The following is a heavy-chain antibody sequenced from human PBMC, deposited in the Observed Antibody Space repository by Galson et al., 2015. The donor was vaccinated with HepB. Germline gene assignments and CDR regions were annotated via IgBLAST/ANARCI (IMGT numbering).Heavy chain of an antibody. CDR1: GGIFSNYA. CDR3: GRDPTYCSGDCYSFGFYKYLLDV. CDR2: IVPQYNAA. J-gene: IGHJ6*02. Sequence: SVKVSCKVSGGIFSNYAVSWVRQAPGQGLEWMGGIVPQYNAATYAQKFQDRVTITADESTSTVFLDLRSLRSDDTAVYFCGRDPTYCSGDCYSFGFYKYLLDVWGQGTTVTVSS. V-gene: IGHV1-69*13. D-gene: IGHD2-21*02.